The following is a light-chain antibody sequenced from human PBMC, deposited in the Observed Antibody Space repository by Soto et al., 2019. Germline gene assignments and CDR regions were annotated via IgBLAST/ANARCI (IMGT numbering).Light chain of an antibody. CDR1: SGHSSYA. J-gene: IGLJ1*01. V-gene: IGLV4-69*01. CDR2: LNSDGSH. CDR3: QTWGTGIHYV. Sequence: QLVLTQSPSACASLEASVKLTCSLSSGHSSYAIAWHQQQPEKGPRYLMKLNSDGSHSKGDGIPDRFSGSSSGAERYLTISSLQSEDEADYYCQTWGTGIHYVFGTGTKLTVL.